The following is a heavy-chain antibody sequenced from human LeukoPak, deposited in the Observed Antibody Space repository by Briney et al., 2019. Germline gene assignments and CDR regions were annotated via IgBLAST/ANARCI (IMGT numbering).Heavy chain of an antibody. D-gene: IGHD3-10*01. CDR3: ARTTTMVRGVIIDFDY. V-gene: IGHV4-59*01. CDR2: IYYSGST. CDR1: GGSISSYY. J-gene: IGHJ4*02. Sequence: SETLSLTCTVSGGSISSYYWSWIRQPPGKGLEWIGYIYYSGSTNYNPSLKSRVTISVGTSKNQFSLKLSSVTAADTAVYYCARTTTMVRGVIIDFDYWGQGTLVTVSS.